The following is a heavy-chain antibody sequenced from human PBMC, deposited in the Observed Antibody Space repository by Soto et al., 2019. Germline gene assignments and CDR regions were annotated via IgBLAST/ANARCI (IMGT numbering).Heavy chain of an antibody. CDR3: ARDIPHDTAIDY. CDR2: IKQDGSEK. J-gene: IGHJ4*02. D-gene: IGHD5-18*01. CDR1: GCTFSSYW. Sequence: PWGSLRLSWAASGCTFSSYWMSWVRQAPGKGLEWVANIKQDGSEKYYVDSVNGRFTISRDKDKNSLYLQMKSLRAEDTAVYYCARDIPHDTAIDYWGQGNLVTVSS. V-gene: IGHV3-7*01.